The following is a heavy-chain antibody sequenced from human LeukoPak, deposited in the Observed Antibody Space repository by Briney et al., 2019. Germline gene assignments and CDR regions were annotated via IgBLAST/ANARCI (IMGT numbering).Heavy chain of an antibody. CDR2: IIPIFGTA. J-gene: IGHJ4*02. CDR3: ARGRTLISSFDY. CDR1: GGTFSSYA. Sequence: ASVKVSCKASGGTFSSYAISWVRQAPGQGLEWTGGIIPIFGTANYAQKFQGRVTITADESTSTAYMELSSLRSEDTAVYYCARGRTLISSFDYWGQGTLVTVSS. D-gene: IGHD3-10*01. V-gene: IGHV1-69*01.